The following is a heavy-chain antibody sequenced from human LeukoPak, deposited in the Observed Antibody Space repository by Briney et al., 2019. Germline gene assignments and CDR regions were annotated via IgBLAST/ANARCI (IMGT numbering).Heavy chain of an antibody. V-gene: IGHV1-2*02. CDR3: ARDGPAQMVDFDY. D-gene: IGHD3-10*01. J-gene: IGHJ4*02. Sequence: DSVKVSCKASGYTFSGTGWYLYWLRQAPGQGLECMGWIYPNNGATGYAQKFQGRVAMTRGTSISTAYMELSRLRPDDTAVYYCARDGPAQMVDFDYWGQGTLVTVSS. CDR1: GYTFSGTGWY. CDR2: IYPNNGAT.